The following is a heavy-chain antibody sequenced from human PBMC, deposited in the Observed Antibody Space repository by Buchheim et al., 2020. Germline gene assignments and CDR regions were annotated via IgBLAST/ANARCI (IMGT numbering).Heavy chain of an antibody. CDR3: ARDFSAMDNSYYYYGMDV. J-gene: IGHJ6*02. CDR2: IIPILGIA. Sequence: QVQLVQSGAEVKKPGSSVKVSCKASGGTFSSYAISWVRQAPGQGLEWMGRIIPILGIANYAQKFQGRVTITADKSTSKAERELSSLRSEDTAVYYCARDFSAMDNSYYYYGMDVWGQGTT. CDR1: GGTFSSYA. D-gene: IGHD5-18*01. V-gene: IGHV1-69*04.